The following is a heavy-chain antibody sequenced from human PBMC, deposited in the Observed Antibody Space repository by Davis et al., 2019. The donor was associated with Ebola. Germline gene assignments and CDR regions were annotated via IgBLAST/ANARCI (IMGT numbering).Heavy chain of an antibody. Sequence: ASVKVSCKASGYTFTSYAMHWVRQAPGQRLEWMGWINAGNGNTKYSQKFQGRVTITRDTSASTAYMELSSLRSEDTAVYYCARERLGLYYYGMDVWGQGTTVTVSS. CDR1: GYTFTSYA. J-gene: IGHJ6*02. D-gene: IGHD3/OR15-3a*01. V-gene: IGHV1-3*01. CDR2: INAGNGNT. CDR3: ARERLGLYYYGMDV.